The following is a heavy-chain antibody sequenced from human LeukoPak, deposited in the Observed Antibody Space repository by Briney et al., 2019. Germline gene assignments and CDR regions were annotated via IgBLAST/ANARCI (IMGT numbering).Heavy chain of an antibody. Sequence: PGGSLRLSCGASGFTFSTYGMTWVRQAPGKGLEWVSGMSDSGTNTYYADSVKGRFTISRDNSKNTLYLQMNSLRAEDTAVYYCASSLVAGYYYYNYYYMDVWGKGTTVTVSS. J-gene: IGHJ6*03. CDR3: ASSLVAGYYYYNYYYMDV. V-gene: IGHV3-23*01. CDR2: MSDSGTNT. CDR1: GFTFSTYG. D-gene: IGHD5-18*01.